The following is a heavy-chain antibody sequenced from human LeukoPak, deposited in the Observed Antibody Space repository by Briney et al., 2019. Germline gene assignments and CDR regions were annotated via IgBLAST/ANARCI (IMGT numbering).Heavy chain of an antibody. Sequence: GGSQRLSCAASGFTFSSYWMHWVRQAPGKGLVWVSRINSDGSSTSYADSVKGRFTISRDNAKNTLYLQMNSLRAEDTAVYYCARGNGDYEGGLDYWGQGTLVTVSS. CDR3: ARGNGDYEGGLDY. V-gene: IGHV3-74*01. CDR1: GFTFSSYW. J-gene: IGHJ4*02. CDR2: INSDGSST. D-gene: IGHD4-17*01.